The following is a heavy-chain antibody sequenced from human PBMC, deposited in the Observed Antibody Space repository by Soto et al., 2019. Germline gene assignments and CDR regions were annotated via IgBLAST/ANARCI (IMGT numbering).Heavy chain of an antibody. D-gene: IGHD6-19*01. CDR3: ARGAVAASPFDY. CDR1: GGSISSGGYY. Sequence: QVQLQESGPGLVKPSQTLSLTCTVSGGSISSGGYYWSWIRQHPGKGLEWIGYIYYSGSTYYNPSLKSRXXIXVXRSKNQFSLKLSSVTAADTAVYYCARGAVAASPFDYWGQGTLVTVSS. J-gene: IGHJ4*02. CDR2: IYYSGST. V-gene: IGHV4-31*03.